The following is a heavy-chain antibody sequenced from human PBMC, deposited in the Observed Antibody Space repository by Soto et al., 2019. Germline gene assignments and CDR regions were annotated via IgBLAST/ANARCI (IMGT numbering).Heavy chain of an antibody. J-gene: IGHJ5*02. CDR1: GGSIISGDYY. CDR2: IYYSGST. CDR3: ARVGPPGVRFLEWARLPSPSWFDP. V-gene: IGHV4-30-4*01. Sequence: SETLSLTCTVSGGSIISGDYYWIWIRQPPGKGLEWIGYIYYSGSTYYNPSLKSRVTISVDTSKNQFSLKLSSVTAADTAVYYCARVGPPGVRFLEWARLPSPSWFDPWGQGTLVTVSS. D-gene: IGHD3-3*01.